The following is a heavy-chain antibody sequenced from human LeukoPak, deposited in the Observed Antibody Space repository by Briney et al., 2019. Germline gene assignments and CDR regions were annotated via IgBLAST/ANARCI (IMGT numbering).Heavy chain of an antibody. Sequence: RSGGPLRLSCAASGFMFSTFWMNWVRQAPGKGLEWVANIKQDGSEKYYVDSVKGRFTISRDNAKNSLYLQMNSLRAEDTAVYYCARGESPHSSSWTWVYWGQGTLVTVSS. CDR3: ARGESPHSSSWTWVY. V-gene: IGHV3-7*01. CDR2: IKQDGSEK. J-gene: IGHJ4*02. CDR1: GFMFSTFW. D-gene: IGHD6-13*01.